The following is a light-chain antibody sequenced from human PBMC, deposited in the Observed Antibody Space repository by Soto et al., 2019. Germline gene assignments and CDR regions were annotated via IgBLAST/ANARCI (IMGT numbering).Light chain of an antibody. Sequence: DIQMTQSPSTLSASVGDRVTITCRASQSINSWLAWYQQKPGKAPQILIYDASTLQSGVPSRFSGSGSGTDFTLTISCLQSEDFATYYCQQYYSFPPTFGQGTKVDIK. CDR3: QQYYSFPPT. V-gene: IGKV1-5*01. CDR2: DAS. CDR1: QSINSW. J-gene: IGKJ1*01.